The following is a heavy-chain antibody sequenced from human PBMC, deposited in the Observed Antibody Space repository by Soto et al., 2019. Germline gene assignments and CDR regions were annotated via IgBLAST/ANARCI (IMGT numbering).Heavy chain of an antibody. CDR2: ISYDGSNK. V-gene: IGHV3-30-3*01. D-gene: IGHD6-13*01. CDR1: GFTFSSYA. J-gene: IGHJ4*02. CDR3: ARDNSSSWYYFDY. Sequence: QVQLAESGGGVVQPGRSLRLSCAASGFTFSSYAMHWVRQAPGKGLEWVAVISYDGSNKYYADSVKGRFTISRDNSKNTLYLQMNSLRAEDTAVYYCARDNSSSWYYFDYWGQGTLVTVSS.